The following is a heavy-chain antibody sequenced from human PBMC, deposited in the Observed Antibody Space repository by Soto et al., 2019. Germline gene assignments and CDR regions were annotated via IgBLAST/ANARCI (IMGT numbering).Heavy chain of an antibody. J-gene: IGHJ4*02. CDR1: GGSFSGYY. Sequence: SETLSLTCAVYGGSFSGYYWTWIRQPPGTGLEWIGEINHSGSTNYNPSLKSRVTISVDTSKNTLSLQMDSLRVEDTAVYYCATVFEHWGQGIPDTVSS. CDR3: ATVFEH. V-gene: IGHV4-34*01. CDR2: INHSGST.